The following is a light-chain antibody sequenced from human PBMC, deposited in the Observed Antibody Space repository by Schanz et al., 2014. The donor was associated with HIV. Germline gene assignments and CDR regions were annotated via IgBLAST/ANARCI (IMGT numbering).Light chain of an antibody. J-gene: IGKJ1*01. CDR3: QQYKNWPT. CDR2: HAS. Sequence: EIVMTQSPATLSVSPGERATLSCRARQSVSTNLAWYQKKPGQAPRLLIYHASKRVTGIPTRFSGGGSGTEFTLTISGLQSEDFAVYYCQQYKNWPTFGQGTKVEIK. V-gene: IGKV3-15*01. CDR1: QSVSTN.